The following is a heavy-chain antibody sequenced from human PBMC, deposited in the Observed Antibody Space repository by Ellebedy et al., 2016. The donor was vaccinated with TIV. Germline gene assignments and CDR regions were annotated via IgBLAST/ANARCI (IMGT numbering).Heavy chain of an antibody. V-gene: IGHV3-64D*06. Sequence: PGGSLRLSCSPSGFTFRHYAMHWVRQAPGKGLEYVSAMNNTGGTTSYADSVKGRFTISRDNSKNTLYLQMNSLRPEDTAMYYCVKDRGDIIRDFDYWGQGTLVTVSS. CDR2: MNNTGGTT. D-gene: IGHD2-21*02. CDR3: VKDRGDIIRDFDY. J-gene: IGHJ4*02. CDR1: GFTFRHYA.